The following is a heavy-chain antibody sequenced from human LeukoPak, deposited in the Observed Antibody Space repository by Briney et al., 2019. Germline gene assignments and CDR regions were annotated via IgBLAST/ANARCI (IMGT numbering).Heavy chain of an antibody. CDR2: MNQDGSAK. CDR3: ATYTHWVAGDV. Sequence: PGGSLRLSCAASGFTFSSYWMSWVRQAPEKGLEWVANMNQDGSAKGYVDSVKGRFTISRDNARNSLYLQMSSLRPEDTAVYYCATYTHWVAGDVWGQGTTVTVSS. V-gene: IGHV3-7*01. CDR1: GFTFSSYW. J-gene: IGHJ6*02. D-gene: IGHD3-16*01.